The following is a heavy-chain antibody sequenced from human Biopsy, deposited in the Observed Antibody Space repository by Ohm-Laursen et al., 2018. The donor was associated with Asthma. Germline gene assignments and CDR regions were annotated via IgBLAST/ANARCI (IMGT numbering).Heavy chain of an antibody. CDR1: GGTFNTYV. J-gene: IGHJ4*02. Sequence: AASVKVSCKSLGGTFNTYVIGWVRQAPGQGIEWLGGINSVVGNTTYPQKFQDRVTITADDSTSTVYMELSSLRSEDTAVYYCARKAGSCISRTCYSLDFWGQGTLVTVSS. V-gene: IGHV1-69*13. CDR3: ARKAGSCISRTCYSLDF. CDR2: INSVVGNT. D-gene: IGHD2-2*01.